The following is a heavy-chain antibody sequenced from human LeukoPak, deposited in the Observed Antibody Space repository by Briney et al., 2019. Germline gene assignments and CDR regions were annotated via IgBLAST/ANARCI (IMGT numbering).Heavy chain of an antibody. Sequence: SETLSLTCAVYGGPFSGYYWSWIRQPPGKGLEWIGEINHSGSTNYNPSLKSRVTISVDTSKNQFSLKLSSVTAADTAVYYCARGLYYYDSGGYGYWGQGTLVTVSS. CDR2: INHSGST. CDR3: ARGLYYYDSGGYGY. D-gene: IGHD3-22*01. CDR1: GGPFSGYY. J-gene: IGHJ4*02. V-gene: IGHV4-34*01.